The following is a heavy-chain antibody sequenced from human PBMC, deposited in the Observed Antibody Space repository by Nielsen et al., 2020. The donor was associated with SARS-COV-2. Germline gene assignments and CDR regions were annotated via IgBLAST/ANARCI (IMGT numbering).Heavy chain of an antibody. V-gene: IGHV4-39*07. CDR2: IYYSGST. Sequence: SETLSLTCTVSGGSISRSRCYWGWIRQPPGKGLEWIGSIYYSGSTYYNPSLKSRVTTSLDTSKNQFSLKLSSVTAADTAVYYCARTAEAYCSNGVCAHIDYWGQGTLVTVSS. D-gene: IGHD2-8*01. CDR3: ARTAEAYCSNGVCAHIDY. J-gene: IGHJ4*02. CDR1: GGSISRSRCY.